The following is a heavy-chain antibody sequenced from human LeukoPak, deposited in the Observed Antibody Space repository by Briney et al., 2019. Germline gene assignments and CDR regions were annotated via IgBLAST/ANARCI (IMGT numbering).Heavy chain of an antibody. J-gene: IGHJ6*03. D-gene: IGHD1-7*01. CDR2: IGGSGTRT. V-gene: IGHV3-23*01. CDR1: GFTFTTYG. CDR3: ARTHNPFYYYYYMDV. Sequence: GGSLRLSCSASGFTFTTYGMNWVRQPPGRGLEWVSGIGGSGTRTYYADSVKGRFTISRDNSKNTLYLQMNSLRAEDTAVYYCARTHNPFYYYYYMDVWGKGTTVTVSS.